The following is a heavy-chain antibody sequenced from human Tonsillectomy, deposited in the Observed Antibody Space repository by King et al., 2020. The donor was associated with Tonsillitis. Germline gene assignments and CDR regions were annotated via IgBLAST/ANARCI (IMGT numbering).Heavy chain of an antibody. CDR3: ARNCGGVGYVDCDF. V-gene: IGHV1-2*02. CDR2: IKPNSGTT. CDR1: GYTFTDYY. J-gene: IGHJ4*02. D-gene: IGHD2-21*02. Sequence: VQLVESGAEVKKPGTSVNVSCKTSGYTFTDYYIHWVRQAPGQGPEWMAWIKPNSGTTDCAQRFQGRLTLTRDTSITTAYMELSRLTSDDTAVYYCARNCGGVGYVDCDFWGQGTLITVSS.